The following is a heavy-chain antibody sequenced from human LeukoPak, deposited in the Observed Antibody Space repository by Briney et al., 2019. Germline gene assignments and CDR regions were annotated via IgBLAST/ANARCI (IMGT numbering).Heavy chain of an antibody. D-gene: IGHD6-19*01. J-gene: IGHJ3*01. V-gene: IGHV3-64D*09. CDR3: AKDSDIAVAGTDDAFDL. CDR1: GFTFSSHV. CDR2: ISSSGGST. Sequence: PGGSLRLSCSASGFTFSSHVMHWVRQGPGKGLEYVSTISSSGGSTDYGDSVKGRFTISRDNSKNTLFLQVSSLRPEDTAVYYCAKDSDIAVAGTDDAFDLWGQGTMVTVSS.